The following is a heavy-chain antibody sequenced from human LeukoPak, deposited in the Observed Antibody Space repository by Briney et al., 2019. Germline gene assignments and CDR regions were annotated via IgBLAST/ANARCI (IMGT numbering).Heavy chain of an antibody. CDR2: IYTSGST. V-gene: IGHV4-61*02. CDR3: ARHKGYCSSTSCWFDP. Sequence: MPSETLSLTCTVSGGSISSGSYYWSWIRQPAGKGLEWIGRIYTSGSTNYNPSLKSRVTISVDTSKNQFSLKLSSVTAADTAVYYCARHKGYCSSTSCWFDPWGQGTLVTVSS. D-gene: IGHD2-2*01. CDR1: GGSISSGSYY. J-gene: IGHJ5*02.